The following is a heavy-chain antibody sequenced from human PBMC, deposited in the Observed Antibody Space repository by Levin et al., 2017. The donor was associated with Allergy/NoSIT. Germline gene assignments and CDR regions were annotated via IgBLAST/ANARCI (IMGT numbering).Heavy chain of an antibody. J-gene: IGHJ4*02. Sequence: PSETLSLTCTVSGGSISSYYWSWIRQPPGKGLEWIGYIYYSGSTNYNPSLKSRVTISVDTSKNQFSLKLSSVTAADTAVYYCAREATYSWDSSSWVNYFDYWGQGTLVTVSS. D-gene: IGHD6-13*01. V-gene: IGHV4-59*01. CDR2: IYYSGST. CDR1: GGSISSYY. CDR3: AREATYSWDSSSWVNYFDY.